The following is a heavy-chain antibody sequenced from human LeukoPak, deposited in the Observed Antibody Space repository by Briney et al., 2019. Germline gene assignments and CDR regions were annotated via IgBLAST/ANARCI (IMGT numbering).Heavy chain of an antibody. CDR3: ARPTGGSSPAYYYYMDV. J-gene: IGHJ6*03. V-gene: IGHV1-2*06. CDR1: GYTFTGYY. Sequence: ASVKVSCKASGYTFTGYYMHWVRQAPGQGLEWMGRINPNSGGTNYAQKFQGRVTMTRDTSISTAYMELSRLRSDDTAVYYCARPTGGSSPAYYYYMDVWGKGTTATVSS. D-gene: IGHD4-23*01. CDR2: INPNSGGT.